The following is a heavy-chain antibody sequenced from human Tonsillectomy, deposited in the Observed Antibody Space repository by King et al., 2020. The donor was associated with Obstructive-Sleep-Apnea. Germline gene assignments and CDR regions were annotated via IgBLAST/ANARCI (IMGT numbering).Heavy chain of an antibody. CDR1: GYIFTNSW. V-gene: IGHV5-51*01. CDR2: IYPGDSDT. D-gene: IGHD3-16*01. J-gene: IGHJ4*02. Sequence: VQLVQSGAELRKPGECLKISCVASGYIFTNSWIGWVRQMPGKGLEWVGIIYPGDSDTRNSPSFEGQVTISADKSASTAYLQWNSLKASDSAMYYCARPNMGVVDFLYWGQGTLVTVSS. CDR3: ARPNMGVVDFLY.